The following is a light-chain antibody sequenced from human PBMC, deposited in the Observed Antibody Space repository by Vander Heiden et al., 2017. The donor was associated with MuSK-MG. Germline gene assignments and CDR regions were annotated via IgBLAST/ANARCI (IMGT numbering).Light chain of an antibody. CDR3: HQYGSSPRT. CDR1: QSVSSSY. CDR2: GAS. Sequence: DIVLTQSPGTLSLSPGESATLSCRASQSVSSSYLAWYQQKPGQAPRLLIYGASSRATGIPDRFSGNGSGTDFTLTISRLEPEDFAVYYCHQYGSSPRTFGQGTKVEIK. J-gene: IGKJ1*01. V-gene: IGKV3-20*01.